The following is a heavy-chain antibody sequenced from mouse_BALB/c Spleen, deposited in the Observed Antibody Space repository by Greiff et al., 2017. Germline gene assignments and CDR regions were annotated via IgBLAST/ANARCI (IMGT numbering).Heavy chain of an antibody. J-gene: IGHJ3*01. CDR2: IDPETGGT. D-gene: IGHD2-3*01. V-gene: IGHV1-15*01. Sequence: VQLVESGAELVRPGASVTLSCKASGYTFTDYEMHWVKQTPVHGLEWIGAIDPETGGTAYNQKFKGKATLTADKSSSTAYMELRSLTSEDSAVYYCTRGGIYDGYRWLAYWGQGTLVTVSA. CDR3: TRGGIYDGYRWLAY. CDR1: GYTFTDYE.